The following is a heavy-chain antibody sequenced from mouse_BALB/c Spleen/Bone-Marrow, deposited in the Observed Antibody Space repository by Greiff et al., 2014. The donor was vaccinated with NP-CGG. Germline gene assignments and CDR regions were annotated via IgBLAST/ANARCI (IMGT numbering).Heavy chain of an antibody. CDR1: GYSFTGYY. Sequence: VQLQQSGPELVKPGASMKISCKASGYSFTGYYMHWMKQSHGKNLEWIGLINPFNGGTDYNQKFKGKATLTVDKSSGTAYMELLSLTSEDSAVYYCARRGLHYGYDGCYFDYWGQGTTLTVSS. J-gene: IGHJ2*01. CDR3: ARRGLHYGYDGCYFDY. CDR2: INPFNGGT. V-gene: IGHV1-34*01. D-gene: IGHD2-2*01.